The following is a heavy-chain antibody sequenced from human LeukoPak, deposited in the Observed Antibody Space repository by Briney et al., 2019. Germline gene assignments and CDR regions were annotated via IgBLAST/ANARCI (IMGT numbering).Heavy chain of an antibody. J-gene: IGHJ4*02. CDR3: ARDALRLPPI. V-gene: IGHV3-30*04. D-gene: IGHD3-16*01. CDR2: ISYDGSNK. Sequence: GGSLRLPCAASGFTFSSYAMHWVRQAPGKGLEWVAVISYDGSNKYYADSVKGRFTISRDNSKNTLYLQMNSLRAEDTAVYYCARDALRLPPIWGQGTLVTVSS. CDR1: GFTFSSYA.